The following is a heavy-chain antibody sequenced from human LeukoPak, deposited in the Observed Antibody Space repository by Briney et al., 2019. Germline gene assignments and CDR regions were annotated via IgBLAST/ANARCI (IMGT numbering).Heavy chain of an antibody. D-gene: IGHD3-3*01. Sequence: GGSLRLSCAASGFTFSKFGLHWVRQAPGKGLEWVADISADGNHKYYADSVKGRFTIFRDNSKNTLYLQMNSLRAEDTAVYYCAKIFWSGYYTGPPDYWGQGTLVTVSS. J-gene: IGHJ4*02. V-gene: IGHV3-30*18. CDR1: GFTFSKFG. CDR3: AKIFWSGYYTGPPDY. CDR2: ISADGNHK.